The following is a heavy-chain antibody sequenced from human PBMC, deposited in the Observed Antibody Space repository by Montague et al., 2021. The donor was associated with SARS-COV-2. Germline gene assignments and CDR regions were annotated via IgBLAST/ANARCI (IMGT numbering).Heavy chain of an antibody. Sequence: SETLSLTCSVSGGSINNYFWGWIRQSPGKGLEWVGYMHSTGSTAYNSSLKSRVIISVDTSKTQISLKLSSVSAADTALYYCARAVVGAKTATIESWGQGILVTVSS. V-gene: IGHV4-59*01. CDR1: GGSINNYF. CDR3: ARAVVGAKTATIES. J-gene: IGHJ4*02. CDR2: MHSTGST. D-gene: IGHD2-15*01.